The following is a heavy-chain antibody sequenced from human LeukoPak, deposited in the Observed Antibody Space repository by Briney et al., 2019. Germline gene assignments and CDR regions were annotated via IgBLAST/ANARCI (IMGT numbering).Heavy chain of an antibody. CDR2: ISSSSSYI. V-gene: IGHV3-21*01. J-gene: IGHJ4*02. Sequence: GGSLRLSCAASGFTFSSYSMNWVRQAPGKGLEWVSSISSSSSYIHYADSVKGRFTISRDNAKNSLYLQMNSLRAEDTAVYYCARDKGYYEPLWWGQGTLVTVSS. CDR3: ARDKGYYEPLW. CDR1: GFTFSSYS. D-gene: IGHD3-22*01.